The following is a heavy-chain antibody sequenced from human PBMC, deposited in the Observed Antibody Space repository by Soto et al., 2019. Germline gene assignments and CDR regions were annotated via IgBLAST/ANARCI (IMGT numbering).Heavy chain of an antibody. CDR1: GGTFSSYA. CDR3: ARRRYYDSSGYSKGDYYYGVDV. CDR2: IIPIFGTA. J-gene: IGHJ6*02. Sequence: QVQLVQSGAEVKKPGSSVKVSCKASGGTFSSYAISWVRQAPGQGLEWMGGIIPIFGTANYAQKFQGRVTITADESTSTAYMELSSLRSEDTAVYYCARRRYYDSSGYSKGDYYYGVDVWGQGTTVTVSS. D-gene: IGHD3-22*01. V-gene: IGHV1-69*01.